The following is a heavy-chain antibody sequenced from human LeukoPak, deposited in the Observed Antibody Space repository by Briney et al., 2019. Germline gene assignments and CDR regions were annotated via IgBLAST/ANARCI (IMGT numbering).Heavy chain of an antibody. D-gene: IGHD4-23*01. J-gene: IGHJ1*01. CDR2: TNTDGSST. V-gene: IGHV3-74*03. Sequence: HPGGSVRLSCAASGFTFSSYWMHWDRHAPGKGLVWVSGTNTDGSSTMYADSVKGRFTIARDNAKNTLYLQMNSLRAEDTAVYYCYGANAEHWGQGTLVPVSS. CDR3: YGANAEH. CDR1: GFTFSSYW.